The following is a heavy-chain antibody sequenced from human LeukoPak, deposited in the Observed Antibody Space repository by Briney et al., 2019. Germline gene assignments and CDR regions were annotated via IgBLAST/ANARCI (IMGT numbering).Heavy chain of an antibody. CDR1: GGSISSSNW. CDR3: ARGHICSGGSCYYPGYYFDY. CDR2: IYHSGST. D-gene: IGHD2-15*01. V-gene: IGHV4-4*02. J-gene: IGHJ4*02. Sequence: TSETLSLTCAVSGGSISSSNWWSWVRQPPGKGLEWIGEIYHSGSTNYNPSLKSRVTISVDKSKNQFSLKLSSVTAADTAVYYCARGHICSGGSCYYPGYYFDYWGQGTLVTVSS.